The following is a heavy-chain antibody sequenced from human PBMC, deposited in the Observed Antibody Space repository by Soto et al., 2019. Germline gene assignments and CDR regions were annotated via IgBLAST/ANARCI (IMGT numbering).Heavy chain of an antibody. J-gene: IGHJ4*02. Sequence: QVQLQQWGAGLLKPSETLSLTCAVSGGSFSGYYWSWIRQPPGKGLEWIGEINHSGSTNYNPSLKRRVTISVDTSKNQFSLQLSSVPAADTAAYYGARGTEFGTAGEHDYWGQGTLVTVSS. CDR2: INHSGST. D-gene: IGHD7-27*01. CDR3: ARGTEFGTAGEHDY. CDR1: GGSFSGYY. V-gene: IGHV4-34*01.